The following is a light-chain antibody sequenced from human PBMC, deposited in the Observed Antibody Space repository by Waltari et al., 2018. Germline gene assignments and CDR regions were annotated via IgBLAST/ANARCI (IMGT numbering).Light chain of an antibody. CDR3: SSYLMGSNLGV. CDR2: DVS. Sequence: SALTQPASVSGSPGQSITISCSGTTSDIGGYNYVSWYQHHPGRAPKLIIYDVSNRPLGVSPRFSGSKSYNTASLTISGLQAEDEAHYYGSSYLMGSNLGVFGGGTKLTVL. CDR1: TSDIGGYNY. V-gene: IGLV2-14*03. J-gene: IGLJ2*01.